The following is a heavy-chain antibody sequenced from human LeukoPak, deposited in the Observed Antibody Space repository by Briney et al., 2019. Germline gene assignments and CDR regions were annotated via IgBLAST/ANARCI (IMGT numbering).Heavy chain of an antibody. CDR2: INHSGST. CDR3: ARALPLNYYASSGFYFPFDY. Sequence: SETLSLTCAVYGGSFSGYYWSWIRQPPGKGLEWIGEINHSGSTNYNPSLKSRVTISVDTSKDQFSLKLTSVTAADTAVYYCARALPLNYYASSGFYFPFDYWGQGTLVTVSS. V-gene: IGHV4-34*01. CDR1: GGSFSGYY. D-gene: IGHD3-22*01. J-gene: IGHJ4*02.